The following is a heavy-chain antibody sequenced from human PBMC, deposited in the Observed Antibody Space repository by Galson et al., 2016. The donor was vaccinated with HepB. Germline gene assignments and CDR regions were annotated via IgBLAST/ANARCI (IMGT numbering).Heavy chain of an antibody. CDR2: ISGSAIST. J-gene: IGHJ6*02. CDR1: GFNFNNYA. Sequence: SLRLSCAASGFNFNNYAMNWVRQAPGKGLEWVSGISGSAISTYYADSVKGRFTISRDNSRNTLYLEMNSLRVEDAAIYYCAKDLLWQRPINGMDVWGQGTTVTVSS. CDR3: AKDLLWQRPINGMDV. D-gene: IGHD6-25*01. V-gene: IGHV3-23*01.